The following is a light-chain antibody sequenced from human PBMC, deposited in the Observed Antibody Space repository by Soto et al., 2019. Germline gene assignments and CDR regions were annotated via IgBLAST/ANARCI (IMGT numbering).Light chain of an antibody. Sequence: ETVMTQSPATLSVSPGERATFSCRASQSVSSNLAWYQQKPGQAPRLLIYGASTRATGIPARFSGSGSGTEFTLTLSSLQSEDLAVYSCQQYNSWPLTFGGGTKVEIK. V-gene: IGKV3-15*01. CDR3: QQYNSWPLT. CDR2: GAS. CDR1: QSVSSN. J-gene: IGKJ4*01.